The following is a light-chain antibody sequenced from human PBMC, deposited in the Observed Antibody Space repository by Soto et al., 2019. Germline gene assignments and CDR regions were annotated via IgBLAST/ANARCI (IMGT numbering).Light chain of an antibody. CDR3: QQYDNLLPWT. Sequence: DIQMTQSPSSLSASVGDRVTITCQASQDISNYLNWYQQKPGKAPKLLIYDASNLETGVPSRFSGSGSGTDFTFTNSSLQPEDIATYYCQQYDNLLPWTFGQGTKVEIK. CDR1: QDISNY. V-gene: IGKV1-33*01. CDR2: DAS. J-gene: IGKJ1*01.